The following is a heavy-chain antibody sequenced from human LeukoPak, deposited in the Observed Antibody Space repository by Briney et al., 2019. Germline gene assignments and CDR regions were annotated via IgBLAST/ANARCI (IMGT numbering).Heavy chain of an antibody. CDR1: GFTFIDYY. J-gene: IGHJ4*02. D-gene: IGHD4-17*01. Sequence: PGGSLRLSCAASGFTFIDYYTNWIRQAPGKGLEWVSYISTSATAIYYADSVKGRFTVSRDNAKNSLYLQMNSLRAEDTALYYCARSGTRLTPYVEGADYWGQGTLVSVSS. CDR3: ARSGTRLTPYVEGADY. V-gene: IGHV3-11*01. CDR2: ISTSATAI.